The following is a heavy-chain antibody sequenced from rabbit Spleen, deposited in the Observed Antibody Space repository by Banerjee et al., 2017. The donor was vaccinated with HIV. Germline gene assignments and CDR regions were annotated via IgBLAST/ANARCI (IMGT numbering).Heavy chain of an antibody. CDR1: GVSFSGSSY. D-gene: IGHD4-2*01. J-gene: IGHJ4*01. CDR3: ARDAAGREDFNL. V-gene: IGHV1S45*01. CDR2: IDVTKYGTT. Sequence: QEQLEESGGDLVKPGASLTLTCKASGVSFSGSSYMCWVRQAPGKGLEWIACIDVTKYGTTYYASWAKGRFTISKTSSTTVTLQMTSLTAADTATYFCARDAAGREDFNLWGPGTLVTVS.